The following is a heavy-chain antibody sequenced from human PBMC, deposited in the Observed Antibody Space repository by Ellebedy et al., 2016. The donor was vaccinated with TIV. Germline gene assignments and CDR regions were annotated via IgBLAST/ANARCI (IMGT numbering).Heavy chain of an antibody. CDR3: ARWPFYYDSSGYQHSFDI. D-gene: IGHD3-22*01. CDR2: INHRGST. J-gene: IGHJ3*02. V-gene: IGHV4-34*01. CDR1: GGSLSGYY. Sequence: MPSETLSLPCAVYGGSLSGYYWSWIRQPPGKGLEWIGEINHRGSTNYNPSLKSRVTISLDTSKNQFSLKLSSVTAADTAVYYCARWPFYYDSSGYQHSFDIWGQGTMVSVSS.